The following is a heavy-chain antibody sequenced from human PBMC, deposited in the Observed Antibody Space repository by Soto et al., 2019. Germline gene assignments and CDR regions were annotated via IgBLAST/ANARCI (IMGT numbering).Heavy chain of an antibody. CDR2: MIIPISGTA. D-gene: IGHD3-10*01. J-gene: IGHJ4*02. Sequence: ASVKVSCKASGGTFSSYGISWVRQAPGQGLEWMGGMIIPISGTANYAQKFQGRVTITADASTSTANMELSSLRSEDTAVYYCARDARPTSWFGSYFDYWGQGTLVTVSS. CDR3: ARDARPTSWFGSYFDY. CDR1: GGTFSSYG. V-gene: IGHV1-69*13.